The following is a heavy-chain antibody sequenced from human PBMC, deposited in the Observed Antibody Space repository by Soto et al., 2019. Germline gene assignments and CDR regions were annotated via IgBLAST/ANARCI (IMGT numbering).Heavy chain of an antibody. D-gene: IGHD3-9*01. J-gene: IGHJ3*02. Sequence: EVQLVESGGGLVKPGGSLRLSCAASGFTFSNAWMSWVRQAPGKGLEWVGRIKSKTDGGTTDYAAPVKGRFTISRDDSKNTLYLQMNSLKTEDTAVYYCTTDLPPANYDILTGYYPPGDAFDIWGQGTMVTVSS. CDR1: GFTFSNAW. V-gene: IGHV3-15*01. CDR3: TTDLPPANYDILTGYYPPGDAFDI. CDR2: IKSKTDGGTT.